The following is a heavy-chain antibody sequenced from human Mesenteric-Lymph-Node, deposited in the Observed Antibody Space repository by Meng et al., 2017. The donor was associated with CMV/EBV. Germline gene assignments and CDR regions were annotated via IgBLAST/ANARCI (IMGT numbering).Heavy chain of an antibody. CDR1: GFTFSGSA. CDR2: IRSNASSYAT. Sequence: GGSLRLSCAASGFTFSGSAMHWVRQASGKGLEWVGRIRSNASSYATAYAASVKGRFTISRDDSKNTAYLQMNSLKTEDTAVYYCIHGSTVTNGVVGAGYYYGMDVWGQGTTVTVSS. D-gene: IGHD4-11*01. CDR3: IHGSTVTNGVVGAGYYYGMDV. J-gene: IGHJ6*02. V-gene: IGHV3-73*01.